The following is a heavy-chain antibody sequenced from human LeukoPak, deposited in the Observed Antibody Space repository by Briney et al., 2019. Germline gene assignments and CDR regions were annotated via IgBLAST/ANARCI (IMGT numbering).Heavy chain of an antibody. J-gene: IGHJ4*02. CDR2: ISYDGSNK. V-gene: IGHV3-30-3*02. D-gene: IGHD6-19*01. Sequence: GRSLRLSCAASGFTFSSYAMHWVRQAPGKGLEWVAVISYDGSNKYYADSVKGRFTISRDNAKNSLYLQMNSLRAEDTALYYCAKLAVAGTIDYWGQGTLVTVSS. CDR3: AKLAVAGTIDY. CDR1: GFTFSSYA.